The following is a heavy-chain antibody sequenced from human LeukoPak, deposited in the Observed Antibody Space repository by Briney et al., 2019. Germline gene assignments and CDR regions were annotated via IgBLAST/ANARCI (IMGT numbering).Heavy chain of an antibody. CDR1: GYTLTELS. CDR2: FDPEDGET. V-gene: IGHV1-24*01. Sequence: ASVKVSCKVSGYTLTELSMHWVRQAPGKGLEWMGGFDPEDGETFYAQKFQGRVTMTEDTSTDTAYMELSSLRSEDTAVYYCATGSYGYFVLNYWGQGTLVTVSS. CDR3: ATGSYGYFVLNY. J-gene: IGHJ4*02. D-gene: IGHD5-18*01.